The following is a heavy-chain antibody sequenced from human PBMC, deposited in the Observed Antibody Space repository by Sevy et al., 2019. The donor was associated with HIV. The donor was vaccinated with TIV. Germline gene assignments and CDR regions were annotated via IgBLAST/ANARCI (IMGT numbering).Heavy chain of an antibody. J-gene: IGHJ5*02. Sequence: SETLSLTCTVSGGSISSSSYYWGWIRQPPGKGLEWIGSIYYSGSTYYHPSLKSRVTISVDTSKNQFSLKLSSVTAADTAVYYCAGRRVRIAAAGTPGCFDPWGQGTLVTVSS. CDR1: GGSISSSSYY. CDR3: AGRRVRIAAAGTPGCFDP. D-gene: IGHD6-13*01. CDR2: IYYSGST. V-gene: IGHV4-39*01.